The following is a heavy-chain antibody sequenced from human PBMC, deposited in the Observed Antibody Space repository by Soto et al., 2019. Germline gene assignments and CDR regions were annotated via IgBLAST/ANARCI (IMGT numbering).Heavy chain of an antibody. Sequence: SETLSLTCSVSVNSISSRHYWGLIRQPPGKGLEWIGSVYYSGSTHYNPSLKSRVTISVDTSKNQFSLKLSSVTAADTAVYYCARDTAMDTNYYYYGMDVWGQGTTVTVSS. D-gene: IGHD5-18*01. J-gene: IGHJ6*02. V-gene: IGHV4-38-2*02. CDR3: ARDTAMDTNYYYYGMDV. CDR2: VYYSGST. CDR1: VNSISSRHY.